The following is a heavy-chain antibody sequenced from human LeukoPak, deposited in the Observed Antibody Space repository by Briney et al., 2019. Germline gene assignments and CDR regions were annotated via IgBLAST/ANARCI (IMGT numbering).Heavy chain of an antibody. CDR2: INPNSGGT. CDR3: ARDISSSYDFWSGYYPHDAFDI. J-gene: IGHJ3*02. V-gene: IGHV1-2*02. D-gene: IGHD3-3*01. CDR1: GYTFTSYG. Sequence: ASVKVSCKASGYTFTSYGISWVRQAPGQGLEWMGWINPNSGGTNYAQKFQGRVTMTRDTSISTAYMELSRLRSDDTAVYYCARDISSSYDFWSGYYPHDAFDIWGRGTMVTVSS.